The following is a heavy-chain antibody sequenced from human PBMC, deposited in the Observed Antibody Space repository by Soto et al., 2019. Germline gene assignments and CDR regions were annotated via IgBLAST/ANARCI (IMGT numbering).Heavy chain of an antibody. Sequence: QVQLVESGGGVVQPGRSLRLSCAASGFTFISYAMHWVRQAPGKGLEWVAVISYDGSNKYYADSVKGRFTISRDNPKNTLYLQMNSLRAEDTAVYYCARSARIKGMPAAINYWGQGTLVTVSS. CDR2: ISYDGSNK. D-gene: IGHD2-2*01. CDR3: ARSARIKGMPAAINY. V-gene: IGHV3-30-3*01. J-gene: IGHJ4*02. CDR1: GFTFISYA.